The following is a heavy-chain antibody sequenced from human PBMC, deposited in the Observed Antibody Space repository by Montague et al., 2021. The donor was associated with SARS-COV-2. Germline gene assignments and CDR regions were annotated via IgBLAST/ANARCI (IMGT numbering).Heavy chain of an antibody. Sequence: TLSLTCTVSGDSINSGSYYWSWIRQPAGKGLEWIWRIYTSGRTNYNPSLRSRINMSLDTSKIWFSLNLTSVTAADTAVYYCAGPDWLKHWGQGALVTVSS. CDR3: AGPDWLKH. D-gene: IGHD3-9*01. CDR1: GDSINSGSYY. CDR2: IYTSGRT. V-gene: IGHV4-61*02. J-gene: IGHJ1*01.